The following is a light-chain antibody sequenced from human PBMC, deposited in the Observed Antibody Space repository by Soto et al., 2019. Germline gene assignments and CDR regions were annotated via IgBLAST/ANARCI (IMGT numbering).Light chain of an antibody. CDR1: QSISSW. V-gene: IGKV1-5*03. J-gene: IGKJ1*01. CDR3: QRYNSYSRT. CDR2: KAS. Sequence: DIRMTQSPSTLSAAVGDRVTITCRASQSISSWLAWYQQKPGKALKLLIYKASSLESGVPSRFSGSGSGTEFTLTISSLQPDDFATYYCQRYNSYSRTFGQGTKVDIK.